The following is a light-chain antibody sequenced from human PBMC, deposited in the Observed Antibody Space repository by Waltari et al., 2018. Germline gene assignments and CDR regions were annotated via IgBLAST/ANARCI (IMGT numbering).Light chain of an antibody. J-gene: IGLJ3*02. Sequence: QLVLTQSPSASASLGASVKLTCTLSSGHSTNVIAWLQKRPEKGPRFVLKVNSDGSHSKWDEIADRFSGSSSWAERYLTISSLQSEDEADYYCQTGGHGTWVFGGGTKLTVL. V-gene: IGLV4-69*01. CDR1: SGHSTNV. CDR3: QTGGHGTWV. CDR2: VNSDGSH.